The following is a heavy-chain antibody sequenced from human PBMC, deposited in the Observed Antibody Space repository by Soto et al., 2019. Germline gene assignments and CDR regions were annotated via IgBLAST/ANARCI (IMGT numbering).Heavy chain of an antibody. CDR1: GGTFSSYA. V-gene: IGHV1-69*13. D-gene: IGHD2-15*01. CDR2: IIPIFGTA. J-gene: IGHJ3*02. CDR3: ARWGNSGSGAFDI. Sequence: GASVKVSCKASGGTFSSYAISWVRQAPGRGLEWMGGIIPIFGTANYAQKFQGRVTITADESTSTAYMELSSLRSEDTAVYYCARWGNSGSGAFDIWGQGTMVTVSS.